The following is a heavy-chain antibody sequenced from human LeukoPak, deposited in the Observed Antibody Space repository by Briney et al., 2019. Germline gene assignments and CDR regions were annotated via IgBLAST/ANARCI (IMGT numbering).Heavy chain of an antibody. CDR1: GFTFSSHG. Sequence: GGSLRLSCAASGFTFSSHGMSWVRQAPGKGLEWVSTISGSGDNTYYADSVKGRFTISRDNSKNTLYLQMNSLRAEDTAVYYCAKDYEPLVGVHRWGDWFDPWGQGTLVTVSS. V-gene: IGHV3-23*01. D-gene: IGHD1-26*01. CDR2: ISGSGDNT. CDR3: AKDYEPLVGVHRWGDWFDP. J-gene: IGHJ5*02.